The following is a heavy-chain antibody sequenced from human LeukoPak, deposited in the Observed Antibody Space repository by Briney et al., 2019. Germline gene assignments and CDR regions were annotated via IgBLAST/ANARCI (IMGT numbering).Heavy chain of an antibody. D-gene: IGHD2-2*01. J-gene: IGHJ5*02. CDR2: INPSGGST. CDR3: ARGYCSSTSCYAWFDP. V-gene: IGHV1-46*01. CDR1: GYTFPLYY. Sequence: ASVKVSFKASGYTFPLYYMHWVRQAPGQGLEWMGTINPSGGSTHYAQRFQGGVTMTRDTSTSTVDMELSSLRSEDTAVYYCARGYCSSTSCYAWFDPWGQGTLVTVSS.